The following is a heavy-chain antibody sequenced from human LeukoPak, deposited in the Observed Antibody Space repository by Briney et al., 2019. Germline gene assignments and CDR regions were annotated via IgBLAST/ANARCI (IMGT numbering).Heavy chain of an antibody. J-gene: IGHJ5*02. CDR1: DDSITMYY. Sequence: SETLSLTCTVSDDSITMYYWTWIRQPPGKGLEWIGSIYYSGSTYYNPSLKSRVTISVDTSKNQFSLKLSSVTAADTAVYYCARVLAAAGNNWFDPWGQGTLVTVSS. CDR3: ARVLAAAGNNWFDP. V-gene: IGHV4-39*07. D-gene: IGHD6-13*01. CDR2: IYYSGST.